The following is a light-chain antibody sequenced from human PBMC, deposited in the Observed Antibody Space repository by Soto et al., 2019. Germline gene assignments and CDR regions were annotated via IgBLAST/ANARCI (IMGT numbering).Light chain of an antibody. CDR1: QSLLHSSGYNY. V-gene: IGKV2-28*01. Sequence: EIVMTQSPLSLPVTPGEPASISCRSSQSLLHSSGYNYLHWYLQKPVQSPQLLIYLVSTRASGVPDRFSGSGSGIDFTLTISRVEAEDVGVYYCMQDLQTPYTFGQGTKLEIK. J-gene: IGKJ2*01. CDR2: LVS. CDR3: MQDLQTPYT.